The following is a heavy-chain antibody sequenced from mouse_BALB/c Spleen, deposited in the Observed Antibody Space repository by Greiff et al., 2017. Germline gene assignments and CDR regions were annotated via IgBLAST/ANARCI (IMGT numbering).Heavy chain of an antibody. D-gene: IGHD2-12*01. V-gene: IGHV5-6-3*01. Sequence: EVQLVESGGGLVQPGGSLKLSCAASGFTFSSYGMSWVRQTPDKRLELVATINSNGGSTYYPDSVKGRFTISRDNATNTLYLQMSRLKSEDTAMYYCARDYDGAWLAYWGQGTLVTVSA. CDR3: ARDYDGAWLAY. J-gene: IGHJ3*01. CDR1: GFTFSSYG. CDR2: INSNGGST.